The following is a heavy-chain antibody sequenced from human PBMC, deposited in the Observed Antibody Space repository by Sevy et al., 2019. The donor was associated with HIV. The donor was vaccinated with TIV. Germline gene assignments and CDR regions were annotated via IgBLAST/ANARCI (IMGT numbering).Heavy chain of an antibody. V-gene: IGHV3-15*01. Sequence: GGSLRLSCAASGFTFSNAWMSWVRQAPGKGLEWVGRIKSKTDGGTTDYAGPVKSRFTISRDESKNTLYLQMNSLKTEDTAAYYCTTDPLGYSRGWFFIDYWGQGTLVTVSS. J-gene: IGHJ4*02. CDR3: TTDPLGYSRGWFFIDY. CDR1: GFTFSNAW. CDR2: IKSKTDGGTT. D-gene: IGHD6-19*01.